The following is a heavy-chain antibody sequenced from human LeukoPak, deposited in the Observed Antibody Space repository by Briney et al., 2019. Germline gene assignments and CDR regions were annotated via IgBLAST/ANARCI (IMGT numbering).Heavy chain of an antibody. J-gene: IGHJ1*01. CDR3: ARDNIAPSGVKYFQL. CDR1: GGTLSRYG. CDR2: IIPKFGSA. Sequence: WSSVKVSCEASGGTLSRYGIGWVRQAPGQGLEWMGGIIPKFGSANYAQKFQDRLTMTTDESTSTAYMELSNLRYEDTAVYFCARDNIAPSGVKYFQLWGPGTLITVSS. V-gene: IGHV1-69*05. D-gene: IGHD6-13*01.